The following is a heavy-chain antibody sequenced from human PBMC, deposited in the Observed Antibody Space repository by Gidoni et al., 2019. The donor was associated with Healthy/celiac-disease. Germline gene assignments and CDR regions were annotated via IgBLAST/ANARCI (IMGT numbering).Heavy chain of an antibody. J-gene: IGHJ3*02. V-gene: IGHV3-64D*08. CDR1: GFTFSIYA. Sequence: EVQLLESGGGLVQPRGSLRLSCSASGFTFSIYAMHWVRQAPGKGLEYVSAISSNGGSTYYADSVKGRFTISRDNSKNTLYLQMSSLRAEDTAVYYCVKVSRIAARPGAFDIWGQGTMVTVSS. CDR2: ISSNGGST. D-gene: IGHD6-6*01. CDR3: VKVSRIAARPGAFDI.